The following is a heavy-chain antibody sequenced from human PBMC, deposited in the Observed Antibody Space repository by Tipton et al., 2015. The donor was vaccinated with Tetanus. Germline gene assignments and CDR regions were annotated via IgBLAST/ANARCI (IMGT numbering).Heavy chain of an antibody. CDR1: GFIFSSYG. CDR2: SWYDGTDK. J-gene: IGHJ4*02. D-gene: IGHD2-15*01. CDR3: AREADCSGGSCFSGDFDT. Sequence: SLRLSCAASGFIFSSYGIHWVRQAPGKGLEWLAVSWYDGTDKYYADSVKGRFTISRDNSKNTLYPKMNSLRAEDTALYYCAREADCSGGSCFSGDFDTWGQGTQVTVSS. V-gene: IGHV3-33*01.